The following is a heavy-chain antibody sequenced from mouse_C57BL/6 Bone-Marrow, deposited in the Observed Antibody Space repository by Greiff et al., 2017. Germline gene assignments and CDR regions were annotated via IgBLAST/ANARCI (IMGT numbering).Heavy chain of an antibody. Sequence: QVQLQQSGPGLVQPSQSLSITCTVSGFSLTSYGVHWVRQSPGKGLEWLGVIWSGGSTDYNAAFISRLSISKDNSKCQVFFKMNSLQADDTAIYYCARNRKGFADWGQGTLVTVSA. J-gene: IGHJ3*01. CDR2: IWSGGST. CDR3: ARNRKGFAD. V-gene: IGHV2-2*01. CDR1: GFSLTSYG.